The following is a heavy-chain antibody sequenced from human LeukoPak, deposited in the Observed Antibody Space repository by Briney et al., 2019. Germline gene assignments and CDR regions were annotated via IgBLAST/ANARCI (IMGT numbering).Heavy chain of an antibody. CDR1: GYTFTSYG. D-gene: IGHD3-22*01. CDR2: ISAYNGNT. V-gene: IGHV1-18*01. J-gene: IGHJ6*03. Sequence: ASVKVSCKASGYTFTSYGISWVRQAPEQGLEWMGWISAYNGNTNYAQKLQGRVTMTTDTSTSTAYMELRSLRSDDTAVYYCASGTYYYDSSGYYPMDVWGKGTTVTVSS. CDR3: ASGTYYYDSSGYYPMDV.